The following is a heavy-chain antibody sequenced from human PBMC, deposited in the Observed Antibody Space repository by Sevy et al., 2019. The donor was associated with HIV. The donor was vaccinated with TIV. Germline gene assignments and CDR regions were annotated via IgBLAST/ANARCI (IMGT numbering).Heavy chain of an antibody. V-gene: IGHV3-11*01. Sequence: GGSLRLSCAASGFTFSDYYMSWIRQAPGKGLEWVSYISSSGSTIYYADSVKGRFTISRDNAKNSLYLQMNSLRAEDTAVYYCAGEGVVVVTAMGYYGMDVWGQGTTVTVSS. D-gene: IGHD2-21*02. CDR2: ISSSGSTI. CDR3: AGEGVVVVTAMGYYGMDV. J-gene: IGHJ6*02. CDR1: GFTFSDYY.